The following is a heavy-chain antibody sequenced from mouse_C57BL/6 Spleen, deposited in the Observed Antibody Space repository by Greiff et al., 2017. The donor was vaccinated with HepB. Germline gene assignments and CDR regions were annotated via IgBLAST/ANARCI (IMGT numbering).Heavy chain of an antibody. D-gene: IGHD4-1*02. V-gene: IGHV1-76*01. CDR3: ARTQLGRPFDY. CDR2: IYPGSGNT. CDR1: GYTFTDYY. Sequence: QVQLQQSGAELVRPGASVKLSCKASGYTFTDYYINWVKQRPGQGLEWIARIYPGSGNTYYNEKFKGKATLTAEKSSSTAYMQLSSLTSEDSAVYFCARTQLGRPFDYWGQGTTLTVSS. J-gene: IGHJ2*01.